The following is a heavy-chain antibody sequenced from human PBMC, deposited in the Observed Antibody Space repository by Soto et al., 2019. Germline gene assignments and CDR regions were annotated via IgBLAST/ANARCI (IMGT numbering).Heavy chain of an antibody. CDR1: GFTFSNYE. J-gene: IGHJ4*02. D-gene: IGHD2-21*01. Sequence: GGSLRLSCAVSGFTFSNYEWNWVRQAPGKGLEWISYIDTSGDAMFYADSVKGRFAVSRDNTMNSLYLQMNSLRAEDTAAYYCARESIGCGGDCLDYWGQGTLVTVSS. CDR3: ARESIGCGGDCLDY. V-gene: IGHV3-48*03. CDR2: IDTSGDAM.